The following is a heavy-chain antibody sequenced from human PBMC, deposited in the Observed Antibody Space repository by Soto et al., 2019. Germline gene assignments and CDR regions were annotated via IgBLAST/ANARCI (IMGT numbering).Heavy chain of an antibody. CDR2: IGPESGAT. V-gene: IGHV1-2*02. J-gene: IGHJ1*01. CDR1: GYTFSGHY. CDR3: GTVRSGHKISWN. Sequence: APGKVSWKTSGYTFSGHYIHWAGQAPQQGPEWMGEIGPESGATRYAEKFRGRVTMTMDTSITTVYMELRNLSPDDTAVYYCGTVRSGHKISWNWDQSTPITV. D-gene: IGHD6-19*01.